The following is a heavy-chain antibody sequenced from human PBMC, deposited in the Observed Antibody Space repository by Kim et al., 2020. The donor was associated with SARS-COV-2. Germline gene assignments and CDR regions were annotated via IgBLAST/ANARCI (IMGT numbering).Heavy chain of an antibody. J-gene: IGHJ5*02. Sequence: XVKVSCKASGGTFSSYAISWVRQAPGQXLXWMGGIIPIFGTANYAQKFQGRVTITADESTSTAYMELSSLRSEDTAVYYCARDIRYLGNWFDPWGQGTLVTVSS. CDR2: IIPIFGTA. V-gene: IGHV1-69*13. CDR1: GGTFSSYA. CDR3: ARDIRYLGNWFDP. D-gene: IGHD3-9*01.